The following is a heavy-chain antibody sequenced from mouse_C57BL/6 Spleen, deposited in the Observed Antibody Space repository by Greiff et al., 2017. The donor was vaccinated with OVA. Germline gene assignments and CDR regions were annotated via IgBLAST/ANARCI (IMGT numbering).Heavy chain of an antibody. CDR1: GYAFSSSW. J-gene: IGHJ1*03. CDR2: IYPGDGDT. CDR3: ARGGYWYFDV. V-gene: IGHV1-82*01. Sequence: VQLQQSGPELVKPGASVKISCKASGYAFSSSWMNWVKQRPGQGLEWIGRIYPGDGDTNYNGKFKGKATLTADKSSSTAYMQLSSLTSEDSAVYFCARGGYWYFDVWGTGTTVTVSS.